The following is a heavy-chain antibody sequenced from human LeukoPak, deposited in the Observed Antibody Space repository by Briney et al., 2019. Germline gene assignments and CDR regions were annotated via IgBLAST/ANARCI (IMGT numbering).Heavy chain of an antibody. J-gene: IGHJ6*03. V-gene: IGHV3-11*04. CDR3: ARGAYDFWSGYYSYYYYYYMDV. CDR2: ISSSGSTI. D-gene: IGHD3-3*01. Sequence: GGSLRLSCAASGFTFSDYYMSWIRQAPGKGLEWVSYISSSGSTIYYADSVKGRFTISRDNAKNSLYLQMNSLRAEDTAVYYCARGAYDFWSGYYSYYYYYYMDVWGKGTTVTVSS. CDR1: GFTFSDYY.